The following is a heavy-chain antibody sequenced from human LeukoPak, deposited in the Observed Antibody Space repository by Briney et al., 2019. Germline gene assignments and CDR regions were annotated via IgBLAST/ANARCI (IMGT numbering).Heavy chain of an antibody. Sequence: GGSLRLSCAASGFTFSSYAMTWVRQAPGKGLECVSAISDTGADTYYAESVKGRFTISRDNSKITVYLQMNSLRAEDTAVYYCAKPHYSGSGSYSREDYWGQGTLGTVSS. J-gene: IGHJ4*02. CDR2: ISDTGADT. CDR1: GFTFSSYA. V-gene: IGHV3-23*01. CDR3: AKPHYSGSGSYSREDY. D-gene: IGHD3-10*01.